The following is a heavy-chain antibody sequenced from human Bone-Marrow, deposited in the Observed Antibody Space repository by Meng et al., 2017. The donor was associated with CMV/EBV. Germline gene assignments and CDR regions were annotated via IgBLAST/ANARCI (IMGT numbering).Heavy chain of an antibody. CDR1: GFTFSSYS. D-gene: IGHD3-3*01. CDR2: ISSSSSYI. Sequence: GGSLRLSCAASGFTFSSYSMNWVRQAPGKGLEWVSSISSSSSYIYYADSVKGRFTISRDNAKNSLYLQMNSLRAEDTAVYYCASENSITIFGVVTNYGMDVWGQGTTVTVSS. V-gene: IGHV3-21*01. J-gene: IGHJ6*02. CDR3: ASENSITIFGVVTNYGMDV.